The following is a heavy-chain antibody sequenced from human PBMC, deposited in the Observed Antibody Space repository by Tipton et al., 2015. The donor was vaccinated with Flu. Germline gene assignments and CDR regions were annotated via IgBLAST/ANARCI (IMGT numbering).Heavy chain of an antibody. D-gene: IGHD3-10*01. CDR3: ARADRVVRGVIIVRSRVVGYDY. Sequence: SLRLSCAASGFTFSSYEMNWVRQAPGKGLEWVSYISSSGSTIYYADSVKGRFTISRDNAKNSLYLQMSSLRAEDTAVYYCARADRVVRGVIIVRSRVVGYDYWGQGTLVTVSS. CDR2: ISSSGSTI. CDR1: GFTFSSYE. V-gene: IGHV3-48*03. J-gene: IGHJ4*02.